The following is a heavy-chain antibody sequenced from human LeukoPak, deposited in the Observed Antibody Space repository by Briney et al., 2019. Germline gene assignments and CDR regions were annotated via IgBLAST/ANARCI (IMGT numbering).Heavy chain of an antibody. V-gene: IGHV3-23*01. CDR1: GFTFSSYA. CDR3: AKDGRKNTTPRACYYYGMDV. J-gene: IGHJ6*02. D-gene: IGHD1-26*01. Sequence: GASLRLSCAASGFTFSSYAMSWVRQAPGKGLEWVSAISGSGGSTYYADSVKGRFTISRDNSKNTLYLQMNSLRAEDTAVYYCAKDGRKNTTPRACYYYGMDVWGQGTTVTVSS. CDR2: ISGSGGST.